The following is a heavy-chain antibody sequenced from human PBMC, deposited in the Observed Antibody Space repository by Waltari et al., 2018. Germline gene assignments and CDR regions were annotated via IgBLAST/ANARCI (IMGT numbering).Heavy chain of an antibody. CDR2: MYWDGDE. CDR3: VRARLGGCETWSGAFDV. Sequence: QITLKESGPTLVRPTETLTLTCSLSGFSFTTRGVAVAWIRQTPGKALEWLGLMYWDGDERYSPSLRSRVTITRDISKNRIVLTVTEMDPVDTGTYYCVRARLGGCETWSGAFDVWGQGTTVTVSS. V-gene: IGHV2-5*04. CDR1: GFSFTTRGVA. D-gene: IGHD3-3*01. J-gene: IGHJ3*01.